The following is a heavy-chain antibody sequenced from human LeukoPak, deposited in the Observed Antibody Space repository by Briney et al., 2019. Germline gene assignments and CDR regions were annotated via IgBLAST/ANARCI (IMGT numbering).Heavy chain of an antibody. J-gene: IGHJ5*02. CDR1: GYSFTSSW. CDR2: INPGDSDT. CDR3: ARQPGVGWFDP. Sequence: GESLKISCQASGYSFTSSWSGWARQMPGKGLEWMAIINPGDSDTRYSPSFQGQVTISADKSISTVYLQWGSLKASDTAMYYCARQPGVGWFDPWGQGTLVTVSS. D-gene: IGHD2-15*01. V-gene: IGHV5-51*01.